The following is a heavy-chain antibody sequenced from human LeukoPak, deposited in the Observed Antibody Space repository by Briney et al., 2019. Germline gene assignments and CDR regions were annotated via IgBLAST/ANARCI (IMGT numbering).Heavy chain of an antibody. CDR2: MNPNSGNT. CDR1: GYTFTSYD. J-gene: IGHJ6*03. V-gene: IGHV1-8*03. Sequence: ASVKVSCKASGYTFTSYDINWVRQATGQGLEWMGWMNPNSGNTGYAQKFQGRVTITRNTSISTAYMELSSLRSEDTAVYYCARALNYDFWSGPPHYYMDVWGKGTTVTVSS. CDR3: ARALNYDFWSGPPHYYMDV. D-gene: IGHD3-3*01.